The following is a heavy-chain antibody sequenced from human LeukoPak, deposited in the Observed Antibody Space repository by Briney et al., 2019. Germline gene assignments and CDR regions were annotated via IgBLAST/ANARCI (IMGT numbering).Heavy chain of an antibody. V-gene: IGHV4-34*01. CDR2: INHSGST. J-gene: IGHJ5*02. D-gene: IGHD3-9*01. CDR1: GGSFSGYY. CDR3: AGGGVLRYFDWLSP. Sequence: SETLSLTCAVYGGSFSGYYWSWIRQPPGKGLEWIGEINHSGSTNYNPSLKSRVTISVDTSKNQFSLKLSSVTAADTAVYYCAGGGVLRYFDWLSPWGQGTLVTVSS.